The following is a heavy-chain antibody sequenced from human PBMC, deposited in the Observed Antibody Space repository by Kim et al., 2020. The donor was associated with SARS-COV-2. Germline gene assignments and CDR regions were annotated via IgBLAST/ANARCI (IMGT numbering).Heavy chain of an antibody. D-gene: IGHD4-17*01. Sequence: SETLSLTCTASGDSISSYYRNWIRQPPGKGLEWIGDVYYTGSTTYNPSLKSRVTISLDTSKSQFSLRLSSVTAADTAGYYCAREGGAFGDYLVAWFDPWGAGTPGTVSS. CDR2: VYYTGST. V-gene: IGHV4-59*13. CDR1: GDSISSYY. J-gene: IGHJ5*02. CDR3: AREGGAFGDYLVAWFDP.